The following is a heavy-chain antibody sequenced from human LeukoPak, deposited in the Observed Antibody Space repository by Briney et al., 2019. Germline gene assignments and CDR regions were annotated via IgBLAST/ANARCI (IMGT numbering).Heavy chain of an antibody. CDR3: ARGRYCSSTSCYPYYYYGMDV. CDR2: IYYSGST. V-gene: IGHV4-30-4*01. J-gene: IGHJ6*04. CDR1: GGSISSGDYY. Sequence: SQTLSLTCTVSGGSISSGDYYWSWIRQPPGKGLEWIGYIYYSGSTYYNPSLKSRVTISVDTSKNQFSLKLSSVTAADTAVYYCARGRYCSSTSCYPYYYYGMDVWGKGTTVTVSP. D-gene: IGHD2-2*01.